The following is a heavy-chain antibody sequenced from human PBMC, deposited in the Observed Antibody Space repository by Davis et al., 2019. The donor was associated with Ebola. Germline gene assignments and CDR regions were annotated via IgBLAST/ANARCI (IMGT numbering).Heavy chain of an antibody. Sequence: GESLKISCAASGFVFSSYGMHWVRQAPGKGLEWVAFIRRDGSNKYYADSVKGRFTISRDNSKNTLYLQMNSLRAEDTALYYCAKDKTMATQYWYFDLWGRGTLVTVSS. CDR2: IRRDGSNK. J-gene: IGHJ2*01. CDR1: GFVFSSYG. D-gene: IGHD4/OR15-4a*01. V-gene: IGHV3-30*02. CDR3: AKDKTMATQYWYFDL.